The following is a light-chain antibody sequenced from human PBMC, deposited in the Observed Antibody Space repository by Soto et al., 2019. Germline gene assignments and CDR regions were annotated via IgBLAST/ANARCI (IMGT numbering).Light chain of an antibody. CDR1: SSDVGGYNY. J-gene: IGLJ2*01. CDR3: SSYTISSPHVV. CDR2: DVS. Sequence: QSALTQPASVSGSPGQSITISCTGTSSDVGGYNYVSWYQRHPGKAPKLMIYDVSNRPSGVSNRFSGSKSGNTASLTISGLQAEDEADSYCSSYTISSPHVVFGGGTKLTVL. V-gene: IGLV2-14*01.